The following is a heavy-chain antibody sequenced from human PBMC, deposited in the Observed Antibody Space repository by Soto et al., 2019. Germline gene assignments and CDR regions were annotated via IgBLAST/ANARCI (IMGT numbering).Heavy chain of an antibody. D-gene: IGHD6-19*01. CDR2: INAGNGNT. CDR1: GYTFTSYA. CDR3: ARDKFGSGWPDFDY. Sequence: ASVKVSCKASGYTFTSYAMHWVRQAPGQRLEWMGWINAGNGNTKYSQKFQGRVTITRDTSAGTAYMELSSLRSEDTAVYYCARDKFGSGWPDFDYWGQGTLVTVSS. V-gene: IGHV1-3*01. J-gene: IGHJ4*02.